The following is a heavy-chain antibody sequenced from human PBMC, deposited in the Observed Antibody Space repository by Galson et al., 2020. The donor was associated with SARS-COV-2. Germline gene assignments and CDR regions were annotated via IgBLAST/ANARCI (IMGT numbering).Heavy chain of an antibody. Sequence: GGSLRLSCAASGLTFSNTEMNWVRQAPGKGLEWLSYISMSGITIYYADSVKGRFTVSRDNAENSLYLQMNSLRAEDTGIYYCATGDVWFESWGQGTLVTVSS. J-gene: IGHJ5*01. CDR2: ISMSGITI. D-gene: IGHD7-27*01. CDR1: GLTFSNTE. CDR3: ATGDVWFES. V-gene: IGHV3-48*03.